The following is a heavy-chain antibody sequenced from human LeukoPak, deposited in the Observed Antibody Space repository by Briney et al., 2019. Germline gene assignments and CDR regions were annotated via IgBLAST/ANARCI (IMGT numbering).Heavy chain of an antibody. D-gene: IGHD3-22*01. V-gene: IGHV4-61*02. CDR1: GGSIASSSYY. Sequence: SETLSLTCSVSGGSIASSSYYWGWIRQPAGKGLEWIGRIYTSGSTNYNPSLKSRVTMSVDTSKNQFSLKLISVTAADTAVYYCARDRYYYDSSGPNFDYWGQGTLVTVSS. J-gene: IGHJ4*02. CDR3: ARDRYYYDSSGPNFDY. CDR2: IYTSGST.